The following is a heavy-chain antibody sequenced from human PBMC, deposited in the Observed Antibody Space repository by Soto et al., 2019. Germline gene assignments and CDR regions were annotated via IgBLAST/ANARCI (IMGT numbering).Heavy chain of an antibody. J-gene: IGHJ4*02. CDR2: INPNSGGT. V-gene: IGHV1-2*04. D-gene: IGHD3-10*01. CDR3: AGGVELVVRGVFQLYYFDY. CDR1: GYTFSGYY. Sequence: ASVKVSCKASGYTFSGYYMHWVRQAPGQGLEWMGWINPNSGGTNYAQKFQGWVTMTRDTSISTAYMELSRLRSDDTAVYYCAGGVELVVRGVFQLYYFDYWGQGTLVTVSS.